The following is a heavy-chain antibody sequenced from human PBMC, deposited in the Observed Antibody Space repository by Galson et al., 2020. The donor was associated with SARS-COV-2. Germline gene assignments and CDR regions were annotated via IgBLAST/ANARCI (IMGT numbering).Heavy chain of an antibody. CDR1: GYSFTSYW. J-gene: IGHJ2*01. CDR2: IDPSDSYT. Sequence: KIGESLKISCKGSGYSFTSYWISWVRQMPGKGLEWMGRIDPSDSYTNYSPSFQGHVTIAADKSISTAYLQWSSLKASDTAMYYCARHDFYYDSSGYVNWYFERCGRGTLVTAAS. V-gene: IGHV5-10-1*01. D-gene: IGHD3-22*01. CDR3: ARHDFYYDSSGYVNWYFER.